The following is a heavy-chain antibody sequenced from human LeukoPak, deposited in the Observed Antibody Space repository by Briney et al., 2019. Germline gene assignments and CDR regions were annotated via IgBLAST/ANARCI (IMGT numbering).Heavy chain of an antibody. V-gene: IGHV4-61*01. CDR1: GGSISSGSYY. CDR2: IYYSGST. D-gene: IGHD3-22*01. CDR3: VRVGDSSGYTLDY. Sequence: SETLSLTCTVSGGSISSGSYYWSWIRQPTGKGLEWIGYIYYSGSTNYNPSLKSRVTISVDTSKNQFSLKLSSVTAADTAVYYCVRVGDSSGYTLDYWGQGTLVTVSS. J-gene: IGHJ4*02.